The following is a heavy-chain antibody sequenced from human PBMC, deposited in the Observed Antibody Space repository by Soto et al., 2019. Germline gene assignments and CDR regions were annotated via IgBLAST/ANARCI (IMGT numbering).Heavy chain of an antibody. V-gene: IGHV4-30-2*01. Sequence: SETLSLTCAVSGGSISSGGYSWSWIRQPPGKGLEWIGYIYHSGSTYYNPSLKSRVTISVDRSKNQFSLKLSSVTAADTAVYYCARQSDYIDIWGEYNWFDPWGQGTLVTVSS. D-gene: IGHD3-3*01. CDR1: GGSISSGGYS. CDR2: IYHSGST. CDR3: ARQSDYIDIWGEYNWFDP. J-gene: IGHJ5*02.